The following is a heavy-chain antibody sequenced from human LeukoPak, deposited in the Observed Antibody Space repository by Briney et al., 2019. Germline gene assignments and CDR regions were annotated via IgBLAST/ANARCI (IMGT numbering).Heavy chain of an antibody. CDR2: INPSGGST. Sequence: GASVKVSCKASGYTFTSYYMHWVRQAPGQGLEWMGIINPSGGSTSYAQKFQGRVTMTRDTSTSTVYMELSSLRSEDAVVYYCAREGTAAFDLWGRGTLVTVSS. CDR3: AREGTAAFDL. CDR1: GYTFTSYY. D-gene: IGHD6-25*01. J-gene: IGHJ2*01. V-gene: IGHV1-46*01.